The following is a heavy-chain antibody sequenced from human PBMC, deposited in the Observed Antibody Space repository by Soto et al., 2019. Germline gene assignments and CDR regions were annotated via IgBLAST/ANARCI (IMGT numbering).Heavy chain of an antibody. J-gene: IGHJ4*02. CDR3: ARAGQDAGYSHTFDY. D-gene: IGHD6-13*01. Sequence: QVQLQESGPGLVKPSQTLSLTCTVSGGSISSGDYYWSWIRQPPGKGLEWIGYIYYSGSTYYNPSLKIRVTISVDTSKNQFPLTPSSVTAADTAVYYWARAGQDAGYSHTFDYWGQGTLVTVSS. CDR1: GGSISSGDYY. V-gene: IGHV4-30-4*01. CDR2: IYYSGST.